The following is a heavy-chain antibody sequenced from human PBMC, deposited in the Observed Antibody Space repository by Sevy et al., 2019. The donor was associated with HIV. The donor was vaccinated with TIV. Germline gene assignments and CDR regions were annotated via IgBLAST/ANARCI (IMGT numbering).Heavy chain of an antibody. V-gene: IGHV3-48*03. D-gene: IGHD4-4*01. CDR2: ISTGGRTI. Sequence: GGSLRLSCEASGFTFRSYEMNWVRQAPGKGLEWLSYISTGGRTIYYIDSVKGRFTISRDNAKNSLHLQMNSLRDEDTAVYYCATTRRDDYNYYFKYWGQGTLVTVSS. J-gene: IGHJ4*02. CDR3: ATTRRDDYNYYFKY. CDR1: GFTFRSYE.